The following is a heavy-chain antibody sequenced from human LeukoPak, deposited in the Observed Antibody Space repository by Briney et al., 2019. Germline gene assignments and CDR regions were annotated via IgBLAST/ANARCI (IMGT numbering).Heavy chain of an antibody. V-gene: IGHV4-39*01. CDR2: IYYSGST. D-gene: IGHD6-13*01. CDR3: ARHRAAAGHDY. Sequence: TISGSWMSWVRQPPGKGLEWIGSIYYSGSTYYNPSLKSRVTISVDTSKNQFSLKLSSVTAADTAVYYCARHRAAAGHDYWGQGTLVTVSS. J-gene: IGHJ4*02. CDR1: TISGSW.